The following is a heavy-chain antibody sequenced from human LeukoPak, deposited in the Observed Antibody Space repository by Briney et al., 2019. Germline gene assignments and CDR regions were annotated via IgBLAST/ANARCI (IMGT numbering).Heavy chain of an antibody. CDR2: INSNTGVT. J-gene: IGHJ4*02. Sequence: ASVKVSCKASGYIFTGYFIHWVRQAPGQGLEWLGLINSNTGVTDYAQKFNGRVTMTRDTSITTAYMELTSLRSDDTAVYYCARDPPCSSSIFLDYWGQGTLVAVSS. D-gene: IGHD6-6*01. CDR1: GYIFTGYF. CDR3: ARDPPCSSSIFLDY. V-gene: IGHV1-2*02.